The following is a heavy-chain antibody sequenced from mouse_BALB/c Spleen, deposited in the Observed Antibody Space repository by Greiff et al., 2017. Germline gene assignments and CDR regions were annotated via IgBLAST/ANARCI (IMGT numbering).Heavy chain of an antibody. D-gene: IGHD2-4*01. CDR3: ASPSTMITTGAFAY. CDR2: IWAGGST. Sequence: VQGVESGPGLVAPSQSLSITCTVSGFSLTSYGVHWVRQPPGKGLEWLGVIWAGGSTNYNSALMSRLSISKDNSKSQVFLKMNSLQTDDTAMYYCASPSTMITTGAFAYWGQGTLVTVSA. J-gene: IGHJ3*01. V-gene: IGHV2-9*02. CDR1: GFSLTSYG.